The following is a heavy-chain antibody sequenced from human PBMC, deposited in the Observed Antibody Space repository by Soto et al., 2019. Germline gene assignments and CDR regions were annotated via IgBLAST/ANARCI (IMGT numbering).Heavy chain of an antibody. Sequence: RASVKVSCKASGGTFSTYTINWVRQAPGQGLEWMGGIIPIFGTTNFAQKFQGRVTISADESTSTAYMELSRLRSEDTAVYYCATGGIQLWLSWFDPWGEGTLVTVSS. V-gene: IGHV1-69*13. CDR2: IIPIFGTT. CDR1: GGTFSTYT. CDR3: ATGGIQLWLSWFDP. D-gene: IGHD5-18*01. J-gene: IGHJ5*02.